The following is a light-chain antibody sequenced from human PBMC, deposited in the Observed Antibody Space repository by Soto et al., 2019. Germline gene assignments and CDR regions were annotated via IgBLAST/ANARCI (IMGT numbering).Light chain of an antibody. CDR3: QQHDILPIT. Sequence: EIVLTQSPGILSLSPGERATLSCRASQSVSSSFLAWYQQKVGQAPRLLIYGASSRATGIPDRFSGAGSGTDFTLTISRLEPEDFALYYCQQHDILPITFGQGTRLE. CDR2: GAS. J-gene: IGKJ5*01. CDR1: QSVSSSF. V-gene: IGKV3-20*01.